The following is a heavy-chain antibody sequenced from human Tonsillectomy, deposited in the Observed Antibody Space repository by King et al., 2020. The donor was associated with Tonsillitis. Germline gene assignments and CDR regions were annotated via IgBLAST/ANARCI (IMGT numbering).Heavy chain of an antibody. D-gene: IGHD3-16*01. Sequence: QLVQSGGGLVQPGGSLRLSCTVSGFTFKSYWMSWVRQAPGRGLEWVASIRQDGSEKYYVDSVKGRFTISRDNAKSSLYLQMHGLRADDTAVYYCARELHVSYWGQGSLVTVSS. CDR2: IRQDGSEK. J-gene: IGHJ4*02. CDR1: GFTFKSYW. CDR3: ARELHVSY. V-gene: IGHV3-7*03.